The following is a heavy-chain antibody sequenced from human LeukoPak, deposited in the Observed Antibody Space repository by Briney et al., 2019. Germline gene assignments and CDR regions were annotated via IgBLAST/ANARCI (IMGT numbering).Heavy chain of an antibody. CDR1: GFSLSTSGVG. CDR2: IYWNDDK. J-gene: IGHJ6*02. D-gene: IGHD3-9*01. CDR3: ARYDILTGYYETYYYYYGMDV. V-gene: IGHV2-5*01. Sequence: SGPTLVKPTQTLTLTCTFSGFSLSTSGVGVGWIRQPPGKALEWLALIYWNDDKRYSPSLKSRLTITKDTSKNQVVLTMTNMDPVDTATYYYARYDILTGYYETYYYYYGMDVWGQGTTVTVSS.